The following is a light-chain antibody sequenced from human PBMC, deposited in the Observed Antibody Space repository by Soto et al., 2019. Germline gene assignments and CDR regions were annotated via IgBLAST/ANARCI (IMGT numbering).Light chain of an antibody. V-gene: IGLV1-44*01. CDR1: SSNIGSNT. J-gene: IGLJ1*01. CDR2: SNN. CDR3: AAWDDSLTAYV. Sequence: QYVQTQPPSASWTPGQGVAISCSGSSSNIGSNTVNWYQQLPGTAPKLLIYSNNQRPSGVPDRFSGSKSGTSASLAISGLQSEDGADYYCAAWDDSLTAYVFGTGTKVTVL.